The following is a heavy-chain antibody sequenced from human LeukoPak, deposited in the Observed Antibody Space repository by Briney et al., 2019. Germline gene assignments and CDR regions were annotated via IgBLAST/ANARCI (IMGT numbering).Heavy chain of an antibody. D-gene: IGHD6-6*01. CDR3: AKGGYEYSSFDY. CDR2: ISGSGGST. Sequence: PGGSLRLSCAASGFTFSSYAMSWVRQAPGEGLEWVSAISGSGGSTYYADSVKGRFTISRDNSKNTLYLQMNSLRAEDTAVYYCAKGGYEYSSFDYWGQGTLATVSS. J-gene: IGHJ4*02. CDR1: GFTFSSYA. V-gene: IGHV3-23*01.